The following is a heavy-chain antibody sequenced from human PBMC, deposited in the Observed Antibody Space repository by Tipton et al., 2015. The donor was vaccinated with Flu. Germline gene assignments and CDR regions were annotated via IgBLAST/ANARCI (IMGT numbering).Heavy chain of an antibody. J-gene: IGHJ4*02. CDR2: VYHGGTT. V-gene: IGHV4-59*12. CDR3: ATTTYFYGSGSHDY. Sequence: TLSLTCTVSGGSISSYYWNWIRQPPGKGLEWIGCVYHGGTTYYNPSLKSRVAISLDTFKNHFPRKLTSVTAADTAVYYCATTTYFYGSGSHDYWGQGTLVTVSS. D-gene: IGHD3-10*01. CDR1: GGSISSYY.